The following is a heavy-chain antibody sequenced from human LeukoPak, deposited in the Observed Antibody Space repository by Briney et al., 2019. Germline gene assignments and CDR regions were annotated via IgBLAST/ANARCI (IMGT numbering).Heavy chain of an antibody. D-gene: IGHD3-22*01. CDR2: IYYSGST. J-gene: IGHJ5*02. CDR3: ARSWLPNWFDP. V-gene: IGHV4-59*12. CDR1: GGSISSYY. Sequence: SETLSLTCTVSGGSISSYYWNWIRQPPGKGLEWVGYIYYSGSTYYNPSLKSRVTISVDTSKNQFSLKLSSVTAADTAVYYCARSWLPNWFDPWGQGTLVTVSS.